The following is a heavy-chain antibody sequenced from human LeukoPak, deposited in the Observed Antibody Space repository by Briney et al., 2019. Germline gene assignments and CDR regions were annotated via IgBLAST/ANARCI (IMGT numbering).Heavy chain of an antibody. CDR2: VSGSGGST. D-gene: IGHD3-22*01. Sequence: PGGSPRLSCVVSGITLANYGMSWVRQAPGKGLEWVAGVSGSGGSTNYADSVKGRFTISRDNHKNTLYLQMNSLRAEDTAVYFCAKRGVVIRVILVGFHKEAYYFDSWGQGALVTVSS. V-gene: IGHV3-23*01. CDR1: GITLANYG. J-gene: IGHJ4*02. CDR3: AKRGVVIRVILVGFHKEAYYFDS.